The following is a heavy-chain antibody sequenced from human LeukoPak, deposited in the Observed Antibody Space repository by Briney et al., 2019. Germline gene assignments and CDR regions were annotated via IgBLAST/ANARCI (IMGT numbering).Heavy chain of an antibody. CDR3: ARETMYYYDSRGSFDY. D-gene: IGHD3-22*01. V-gene: IGHV1-69*13. CDR2: IIPIFGTA. Sequence: ASVKVSCKASGGTFISYAISWVRQAPGQGLEWMGGIIPIFGTANYAQKFQGRVTITADESTSTAYMELSSLRSEDMAVYYCARETMYYYDSRGSFDYWGQGTLVTVSS. CDR1: GGTFISYA. J-gene: IGHJ4*02.